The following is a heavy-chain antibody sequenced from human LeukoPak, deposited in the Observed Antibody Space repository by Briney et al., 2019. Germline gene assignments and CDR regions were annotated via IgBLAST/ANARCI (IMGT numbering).Heavy chain of an antibody. D-gene: IGHD4-17*01. CDR1: GGSFSGYY. CDR2: ISSSSSYI. J-gene: IGHJ4*02. Sequence: ETLSLTCAVYGGSFSGYYWSWIRQPPGKGLEWVSSISSSSSYIYYADSVKGRFTISRDNAKNSLYLQMNSLRAEDTAVYYCARESGDYVTVYFDYWGQGTLVTVSS. V-gene: IGHV3-21*01. CDR3: ARESGDYVTVYFDY.